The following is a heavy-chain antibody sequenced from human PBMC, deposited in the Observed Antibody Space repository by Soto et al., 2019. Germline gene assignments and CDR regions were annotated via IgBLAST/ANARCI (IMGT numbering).Heavy chain of an antibody. CDR1: GFTFSFCA. V-gene: IGHV3-23*01. Sequence: EVQLLESGGGLVQPGGSLRLSCAASGFTFSFCAMSWVRQAPGKGLKWVSSIRGSGGDTYYADSVRGRFTISRDNSTNTLYRQMNSLRVEDTAVYYCVKAHSDSYYYFDYWGQGTLVTVSS. J-gene: IGHJ4*02. CDR3: VKAHSDSYYYFDY. D-gene: IGHD3-22*01. CDR2: IRGSGGDT.